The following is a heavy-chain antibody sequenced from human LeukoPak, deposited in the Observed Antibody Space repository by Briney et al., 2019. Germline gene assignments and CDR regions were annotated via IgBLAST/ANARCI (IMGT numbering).Heavy chain of an antibody. CDR1: GYTFTGYY. J-gene: IGHJ5*02. CDR2: INPNSGGT. D-gene: IGHD3-10*01. CDR3: AREMVRGKWFDP. V-gene: IGHV1-2*04. Sequence: ASVKVSCKASGYTFTGYYMHWVPQAPGQGLEGMGWINPNSGGTNYAQKFQGWVTMTRDTSISTAYMELSRLRSDDTAVYYCAREMVRGKWFDPWGQGTLVTVSS.